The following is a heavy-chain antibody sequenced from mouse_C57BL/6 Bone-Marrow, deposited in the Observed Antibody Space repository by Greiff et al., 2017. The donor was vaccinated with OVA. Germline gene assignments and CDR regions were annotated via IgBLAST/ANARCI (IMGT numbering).Heavy chain of an antibody. CDR2: IYPSDSDT. V-gene: IGHV1-61*01. Sequence: QVQLKQPGAELVRPGSSVKLSCKASGYTFTSYWMDWVQQRPGQGLEWIGNIYPSDSDTHYNQKFKDKATLTVDKSSSTDYMQLSSLTSEDSAVDYCARKGYGYYYAMDYWGQGTSVTVSS. J-gene: IGHJ4*01. CDR3: ARKGYGYYYAMDY. D-gene: IGHD2-10*02. CDR1: GYTFTSYW.